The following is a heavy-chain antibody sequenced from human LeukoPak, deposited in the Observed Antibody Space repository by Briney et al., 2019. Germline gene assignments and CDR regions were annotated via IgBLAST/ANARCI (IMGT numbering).Heavy chain of an antibody. J-gene: IGHJ6*03. D-gene: IGHD2-15*01. CDR1: GGSISSYY. CDR2: IYYSGST. Sequence: TSETLSLTCTVSGGSISSYYWSWIRQPPGKGLEWIGYIYYSGSTNYNPSLKSRVTISVDTSKNQFSLKLSSVTAADTAVYYCARTPSYCSGGSCYSPRGDYYYYMDVWGKGTTVTVSS. CDR3: ARTPSYCSGGSCYSPRGDYYYYMDV. V-gene: IGHV4-59*01.